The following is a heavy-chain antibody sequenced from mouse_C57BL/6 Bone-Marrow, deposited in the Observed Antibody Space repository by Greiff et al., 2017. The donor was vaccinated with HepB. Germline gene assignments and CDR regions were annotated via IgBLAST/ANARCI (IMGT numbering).Heavy chain of an antibody. CDR1: GFTFSDYG. CDR2: ISNLAYSI. Sequence: EVNVVESGGGLVQPGGSLKLSCAASGFTFSDYGMAWVRQAPRQGPEWVAFISNLAYSIYYADTVTGRFTISRENAKNTLYLEMSSLRSEDTAMYYCAGRSLHLGNYAMDYWGQGTSVTVSS. V-gene: IGHV5-15*01. D-gene: IGHD1-2*01. J-gene: IGHJ4*01. CDR3: AGRSLHLGNYAMDY.